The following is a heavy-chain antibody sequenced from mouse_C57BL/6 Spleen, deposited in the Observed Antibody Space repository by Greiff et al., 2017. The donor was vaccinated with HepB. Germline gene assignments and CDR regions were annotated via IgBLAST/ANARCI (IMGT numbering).Heavy chain of an antibody. CDR1: GYTFTSYW. Sequence: QVQLQQPGTELVKPGASVKLSCKASGYTFTSYWMHWVKQRPGQGLEWIGNINPSNGGTNYNEKFKSKATLTVDKSSSTAYMQLSSLTSEDSAVYYCARAYYGSSYKDYAMDDWGQGTSVTVSS. CDR3: ARAYYGSSYKDYAMDD. D-gene: IGHD1-1*01. J-gene: IGHJ4*01. CDR2: INPSNGGT. V-gene: IGHV1-53*01.